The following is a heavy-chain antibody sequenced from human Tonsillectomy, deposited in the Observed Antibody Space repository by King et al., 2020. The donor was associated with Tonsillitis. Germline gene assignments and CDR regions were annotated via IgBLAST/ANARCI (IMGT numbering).Heavy chain of an antibody. D-gene: IGHD4-17*01. CDR1: GFTFSSYA. V-gene: IGHV3-23*04. Sequence: VQLVESGGGLVQPGGSLRLSCAASGFTFSSYAMNWVRQAPGKGLEWVSAISDSGGSTYYADSVKGRFTISRDNSKNTVYLQMKSLRAEATAVYYCAKPSRTTLTTWFIGYWGQGTLVTVSS. CDR2: ISDSGGST. CDR3: AKPSRTTLTTWFIGY. J-gene: IGHJ4*02.